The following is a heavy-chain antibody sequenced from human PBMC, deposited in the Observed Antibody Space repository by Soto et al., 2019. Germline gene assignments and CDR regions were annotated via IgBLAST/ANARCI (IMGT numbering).Heavy chain of an antibody. Sequence: QVHLVQSGAEVEKPGASVKVSCKASGYTFTRYALHWVRQAPGQRLEYMGWINAGNGDTGHPQKFQGRVTITRDTPACTVYMELNSLTTEDTAVYYCARKEVGPSYPIDFWGQGTVVVVSS. CDR2: INAGNGDT. D-gene: IGHD1-26*01. CDR3: ARKEVGPSYPIDF. J-gene: IGHJ3*01. V-gene: IGHV1-3*01. CDR1: GYTFTRYA.